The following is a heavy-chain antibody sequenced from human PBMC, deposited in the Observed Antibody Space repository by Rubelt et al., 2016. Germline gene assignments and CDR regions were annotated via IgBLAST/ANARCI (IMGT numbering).Heavy chain of an antibody. CDR2: IYHRGSA. J-gene: IGHJ4*02. V-gene: IGHV4-39*07. CDR1: GGSISSGGYY. CDR3: ARGFHSSMTAPVEDY. Sequence: QVQLQESGPGLVKPSQTLSLTCTVSGGSISSGGYYWGWIRQPPGKGLEWIGSIYHRGSAYYNPSFKCRVTISVDTSKNQFSLKLSSVTAADTAVYYCARGFHSSMTAPVEDYWGQGTLVTVSS. D-gene: IGHD6-6*01.